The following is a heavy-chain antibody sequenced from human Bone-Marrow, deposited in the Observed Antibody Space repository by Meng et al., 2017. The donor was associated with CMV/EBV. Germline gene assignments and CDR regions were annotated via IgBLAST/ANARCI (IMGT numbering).Heavy chain of an antibody. CDR1: GYTFTSYG. V-gene: IGHV1-18*01. D-gene: IGHD2-2*01. J-gene: IGHJ5*02. CDR2: ISAYNGNT. CDR3: ARDSGPIVVVPTSRSHPWFDP. Sequence: ASVKVSCKASGYTFTSYGISWVRQAPGQGLEWMGWISAYNGNTNYAQKLQGRVTMTTDTSTSTAYMELRSLRSDDTAVYYCARDSGPIVVVPTSRSHPWFDPWGQGTLVTFSS.